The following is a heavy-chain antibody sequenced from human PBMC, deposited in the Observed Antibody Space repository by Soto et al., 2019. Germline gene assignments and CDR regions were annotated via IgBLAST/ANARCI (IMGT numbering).Heavy chain of an antibody. D-gene: IGHD3-22*01. V-gene: IGHV1-58*01. CDR1: GFTFTSSA. Sequence: SVKVSCKSSGFTFTSSAVQWVRQARGQRLEWIGWIVVGSGNTNYAQKFQERVTITRDMSTSTAYMELSSLRSEDTAVYYCAAGPPEKHRYYYDSSGESDYWGQGTLVTVSS. CDR2: IVVGSGNT. CDR3: AAGPPEKHRYYYDSSGESDY. J-gene: IGHJ4*02.